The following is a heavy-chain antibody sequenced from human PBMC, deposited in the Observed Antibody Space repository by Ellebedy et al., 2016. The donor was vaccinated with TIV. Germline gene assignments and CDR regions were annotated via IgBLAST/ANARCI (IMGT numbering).Heavy chain of an antibody. CDR1: GGTFSSYA. V-gene: IGHV1-69*04. D-gene: IGHD2-2*01. J-gene: IGHJ4*01. CDR2: IIPILGIA. Sequence: SVKVSCXASGGTFSSYAISWVRQAPGQGLEWMGRIIPILGIANYAQKFQGRVTITADKSTSTAYMELSSLRSEDTAVYYCARVPATAMSLFDYWGHGTLVTVSS. CDR3: ARVPATAMSLFDY.